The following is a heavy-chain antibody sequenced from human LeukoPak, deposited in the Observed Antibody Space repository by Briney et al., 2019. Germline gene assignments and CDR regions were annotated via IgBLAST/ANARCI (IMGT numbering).Heavy chain of an antibody. D-gene: IGHD3-10*01. V-gene: IGHV1-69*04. CDR3: ASFGPNYYYGMDV. Sequence: SVKVSCKASGGTFISYAISWVRQAPGQGLEWMGRIIPILGIANYAQKFQGRVTITADKSTSTAYMELSSLRSEDTAVYYCASFGPNYYYGMDVWGQGTTVTVSS. CDR2: IIPILGIA. CDR1: GGTFISYA. J-gene: IGHJ6*02.